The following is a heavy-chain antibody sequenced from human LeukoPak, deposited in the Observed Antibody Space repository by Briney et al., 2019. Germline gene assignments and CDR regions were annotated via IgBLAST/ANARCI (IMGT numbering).Heavy chain of an antibody. J-gene: IGHJ4*02. CDR1: GFTFSSYG. Sequence: GGSLRLSCAASGFTFSSYGMHWVRQGPGKGLEYVSGISNNGDSTYYANSVKDRFTISRDNSKNTLYLQMGSLGAEDMAVYYCAKEEGSGTCAYWGQGTLVTVSS. CDR2: ISNNGDST. D-gene: IGHD1-26*01. CDR3: AKEEGSGTCAY. V-gene: IGHV3-64*01.